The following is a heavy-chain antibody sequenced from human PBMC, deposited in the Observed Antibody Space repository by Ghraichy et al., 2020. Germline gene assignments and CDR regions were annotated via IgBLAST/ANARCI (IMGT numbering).Heavy chain of an antibody. CDR3: ARDKNTGRLDGFFV. Sequence: GESLNIACAASGFTFSDYEINWVRQAPGKGLEWIAYISSSGNTVYYADSVRGGSTISRDNASDSLYLEVNGLRAEDTAIYYCARDKNTGRLDGFFVWGQGTLVTVSS. J-gene: IGHJ3*01. V-gene: IGHV3-48*03. CDR2: ISSSGNTV. CDR1: GFTFSDYE. D-gene: IGHD3-10*01.